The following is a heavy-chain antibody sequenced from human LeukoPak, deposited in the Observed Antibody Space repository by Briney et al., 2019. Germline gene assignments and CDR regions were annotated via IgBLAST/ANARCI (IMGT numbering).Heavy chain of an antibody. CDR3: ARAQRDGYNYNSYSFDS. D-gene: IGHD5-12*01. CDR1: GGSISSYY. J-gene: IGHJ4*02. CDR2: IYYSGST. Sequence: WETLSLTCTVSGGSISSYYWSWIRQPPGKGLEWIGYIYYSGSTNYNPALKSRVTISVATSKNQFSLKLSSVTAAATAVYYCARAQRDGYNYNSYSFDSWGQGNLVTVSS. V-gene: IGHV4-59*01.